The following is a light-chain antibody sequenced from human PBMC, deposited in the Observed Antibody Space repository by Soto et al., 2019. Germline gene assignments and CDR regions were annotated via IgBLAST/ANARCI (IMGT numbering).Light chain of an antibody. CDR3: QQYFSAHLT. CDR1: QSLLNSANDKIH. Sequence: DIVMTQSPASLAVSLGERATINCKSSQSLLNSANDKIHLDWHQQKPGQPPKLLIWRASTRDTGVPDRCGGSWSRADFTLTINSLQAEDVATYYCQQYFSAHLTFGGGTKVEI. V-gene: IGKV4-1*01. CDR2: RAS. J-gene: IGKJ4*01.